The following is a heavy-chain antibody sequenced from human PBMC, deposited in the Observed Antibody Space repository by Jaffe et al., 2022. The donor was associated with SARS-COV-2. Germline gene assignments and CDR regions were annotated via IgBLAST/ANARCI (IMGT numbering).Heavy chain of an antibody. J-gene: IGHJ5*02. CDR3: AREAYGSGWYSGWFDP. CDR2: IYTGGST. Sequence: QVQLQESGPGLVKPSQTLSLTCTVSGGSIRSGSYYWTWIRQPAGKGLEWIGRIYTGGSTDYNPSLKSRVTISADTSKNQFSLKLSSVTAADTAVYYCAREAYGSGWYSGWFDPWGQGTLVTVSS. D-gene: IGHD6-19*01. V-gene: IGHV4-61*02. CDR1: GGSIRSGSYY.